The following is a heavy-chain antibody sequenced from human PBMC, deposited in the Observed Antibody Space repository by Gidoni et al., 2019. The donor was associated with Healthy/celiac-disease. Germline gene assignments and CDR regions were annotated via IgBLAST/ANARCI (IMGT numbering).Heavy chain of an antibody. CDR3: ASYNDYGDEYYYYYGMDV. J-gene: IGHJ6*02. V-gene: IGHV3-23*01. D-gene: IGHD4-17*01. CDR1: GFTFSSYA. Sequence: EVQLLESGGGLVQPGGSLRLSCAASGFTFSSYAMSWVRQAPGKGLEWVSAISGSGGSTYYADSVKGRFTISRDNSKNTLYLQMNSLRAEDTAVYYCASYNDYGDEYYYYYGMDVWGQGTTVTVSS. CDR2: ISGSGGST.